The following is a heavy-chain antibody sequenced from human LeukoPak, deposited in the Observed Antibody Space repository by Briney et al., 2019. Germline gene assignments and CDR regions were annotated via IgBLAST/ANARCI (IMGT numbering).Heavy chain of an antibody. V-gene: IGHV3-74*01. D-gene: IGHD3-10*01. Sequence: GGSLRLSCAASGFTFSSYWMHWVRQAPGKGLVWVSRINSDGSVTSYADSVKGRFTISRDNAKNTLYLQMNTLRAEDTAVYYCARDLTWGYGSGSYPDYWGQGTLVTVSS. CDR3: ARDLTWGYGSGSYPDY. J-gene: IGHJ4*02. CDR1: GFTFSSYW. CDR2: INSDGSVT.